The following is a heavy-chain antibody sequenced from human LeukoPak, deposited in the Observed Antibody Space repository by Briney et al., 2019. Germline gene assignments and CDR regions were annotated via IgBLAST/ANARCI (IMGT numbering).Heavy chain of an antibody. CDR1: GFTFSSYW. CDR2: IKQDGREK. V-gene: IGHV3-7*01. CDR3: ARDHCSSTSCYDYGMDV. D-gene: IGHD2-2*01. J-gene: IGHJ6*02. Sequence: GGSLRLSCAASGFTFSSYWISWVRQAPGKGREGVANIKQDGREKYYVDCVRGRFTISRDNAKNSLYLKMNSLRAEDTAVYYCARDHCSSTSCYDYGMDVWGQGTTVTVSS.